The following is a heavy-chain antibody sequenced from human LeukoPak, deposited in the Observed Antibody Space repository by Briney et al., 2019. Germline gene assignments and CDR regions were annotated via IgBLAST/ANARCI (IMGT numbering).Heavy chain of an antibody. Sequence: ASVKVSCKASGYTFTSYYMHWVRQAPGQGLEWMGIINPSGGSTSYAQKFQGRVTMTRDISTSTVYMELSSLRSEDTAVYYCVLGGYSYGGSDYWGQGTLVTVSS. CDR3: VLGGYSYGGSDY. V-gene: IGHV1-46*01. CDR2: INPSGGST. CDR1: GYTFTSYY. D-gene: IGHD5-18*01. J-gene: IGHJ4*02.